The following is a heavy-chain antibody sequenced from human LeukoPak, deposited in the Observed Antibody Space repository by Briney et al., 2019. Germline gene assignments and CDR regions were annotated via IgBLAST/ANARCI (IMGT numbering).Heavy chain of an antibody. V-gene: IGHV4-34*01. CDR1: GGSISSYY. D-gene: IGHD5-18*01. J-gene: IGHJ5*02. Sequence: SETLSLTCTVSGGSISSYYWSWIRQPPGKGLEWIGEINHSGSTNYNPSLKSRVTISVDTSKNQFSLKLSSVTAADTAVYYCARVVRGYSYGNWFDPWGQGTLVTVSS. CDR2: INHSGST. CDR3: ARVVRGYSYGNWFDP.